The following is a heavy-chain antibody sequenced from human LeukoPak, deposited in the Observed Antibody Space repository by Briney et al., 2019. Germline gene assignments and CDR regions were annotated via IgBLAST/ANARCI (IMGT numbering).Heavy chain of an antibody. J-gene: IGHJ4*02. D-gene: IGHD3-9*01. CDR2: ISGSGGST. CDR1: AFTFSSYW. V-gene: IGHV3-23*01. CDR3: AKDSHYDILTRPFDY. Sequence: GGSLRLSCTASAFTFSSYWMHWARQAPGKGLEWVSAISGSGGSTYYADSVKGRFTISRDNSKNTLYLQMNSLRAEDTAVYYCAKDSHYDILTRPFDYWGQGTLVTVSS.